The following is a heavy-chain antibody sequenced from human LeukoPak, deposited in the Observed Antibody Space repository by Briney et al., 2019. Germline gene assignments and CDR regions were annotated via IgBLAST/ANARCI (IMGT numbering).Heavy chain of an antibody. D-gene: IGHD6-19*01. J-gene: IGHJ4*02. Sequence: GGSLRLSCAASGFTFSSYWMSWVRQAPGKGLEWVANIKQDGSERNYVDSVKGRFTISRDNAKNSLYLRMNTLRDEDTAVYYCATGAGCGYWGQGTLVPVSS. CDR3: ATGAGCGY. CDR1: GFTFSSYW. CDR2: IKQDGSER. V-gene: IGHV3-7*03.